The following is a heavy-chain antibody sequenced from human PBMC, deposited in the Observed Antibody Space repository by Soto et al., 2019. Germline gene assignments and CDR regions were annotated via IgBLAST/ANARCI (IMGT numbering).Heavy chain of an antibody. V-gene: IGHV1-2*04. CDR2: INPNSGGT. Sequence: ASVTVSCKASGYTFTGYYMHWVRQAPGQGLEWMGWINPNSGGTNYAQKFQGWVTMTRDTSISTAYMELSRLRSDDTAVYYCARGHSSSSGVPGGIDYWGQGTLVTVSS. D-gene: IGHD6-6*01. CDR1: GYTFTGYY. CDR3: ARGHSSSSGVPGGIDY. J-gene: IGHJ4*02.